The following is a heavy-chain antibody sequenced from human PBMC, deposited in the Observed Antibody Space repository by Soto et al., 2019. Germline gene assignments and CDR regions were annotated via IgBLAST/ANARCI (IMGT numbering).Heavy chain of an antibody. Sequence: PGGSLRLSCAASGFTFSSYAMSWVRQAPGKGLEWVSAISGSGGSTYYADSVKGRFTISRDNSKNTLYLQMNSLRAEDTAVYYCAKFTLQGIAEAVDYWGQGTLVTVSS. V-gene: IGHV3-23*01. CDR1: GFTFSSYA. J-gene: IGHJ4*02. CDR3: AKFTLQGIAEAVDY. D-gene: IGHD6-13*01. CDR2: ISGSGGST.